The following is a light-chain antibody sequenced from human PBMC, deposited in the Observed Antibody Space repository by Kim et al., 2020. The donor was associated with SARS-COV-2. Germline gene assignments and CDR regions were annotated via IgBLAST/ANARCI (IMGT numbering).Light chain of an antibody. J-gene: IGLJ2*01. CDR2: EDD. CDR3: QSYYVSNQV. V-gene: IGLV6-57*03. CDR1: SGSIVSNY. Sequence: GTTVTSSCTRSSGSIVSNYVQWYQQRPGSAPTTVIYEDDQRPSGVPDRFSGSIDRSSNSASLTISGLMPEDEADYYCQSYYVSNQVFGGGTQLTVL.